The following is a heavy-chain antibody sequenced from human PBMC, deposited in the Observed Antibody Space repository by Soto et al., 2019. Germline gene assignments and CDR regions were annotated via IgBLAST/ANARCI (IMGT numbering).Heavy chain of an antibody. CDR3: ARAISGYVT. Sequence: VQLVQSGAEIKKTGASVMLSCKASGITYNTYAIHWVRQAPGQGLEWTGWINVGNGDTRYSQIFEGRVTLARDTSANTVYMDMGSLKTEDTGIYYCARAISGYVTWGQGTLVTVSS. V-gene: IGHV1-3*01. J-gene: IGHJ4*02. CDR2: INVGNGDT. CDR1: GITYNTYA. D-gene: IGHD5-12*01.